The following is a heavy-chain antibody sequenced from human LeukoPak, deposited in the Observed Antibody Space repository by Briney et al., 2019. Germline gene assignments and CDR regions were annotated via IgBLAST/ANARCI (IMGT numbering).Heavy chain of an antibody. V-gene: IGHV3-11*04. CDR2: ISSSGSTI. CDR1: GFTFSDYY. D-gene: IGHD3-10*02. CDR3: AELGITMIGGV. Sequence: GGSLRLSCAASGFTFSDYYMSWIRQAPGKGLEWVSYISSSGSTIFYADSVKGRFTISRDNSKNTLYLQMNSLRAEDTAVYYCAELGITMIGGVWGKGTTVTISS. J-gene: IGHJ6*04.